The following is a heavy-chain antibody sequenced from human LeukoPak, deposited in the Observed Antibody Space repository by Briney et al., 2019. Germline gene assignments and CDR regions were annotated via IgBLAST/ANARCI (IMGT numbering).Heavy chain of an antibody. V-gene: IGHV1-69*05. Sequence: ASVKLSCKPSGGTFSSYAISWVPQAPGQGLEWMGGIIPIFGTANYAQKFQGRVTITTDESTSTAYMALSTLRSEDTAVYYCARDDSPTYYYDSSGYEYFQHSGQGNLFTVPS. CDR1: GGTFSSYA. CDR2: IIPIFGTA. J-gene: IGHJ1*01. D-gene: IGHD3-22*01. CDR3: ARDDSPTYYYDSSGYEYFQH.